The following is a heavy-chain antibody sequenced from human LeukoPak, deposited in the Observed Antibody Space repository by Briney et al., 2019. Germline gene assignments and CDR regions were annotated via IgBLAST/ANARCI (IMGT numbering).Heavy chain of an antibody. CDR1: GFTFDDYA. D-gene: IGHD6-13*01. J-gene: IGHJ4*02. CDR3: AKDIEYSSSWYGFDY. CDR2: ISWNSGSI. Sequence: GGSLRLSCAASGFTFDDYAMHWVRQAPGKGLEWVSGISWNSGSIGYADSVKGRFTISRDNAKNSLYLQMNSLRAEDTALYYCAKDIEYSSSWYGFDYWGQGTLVTVSS. V-gene: IGHV3-9*01.